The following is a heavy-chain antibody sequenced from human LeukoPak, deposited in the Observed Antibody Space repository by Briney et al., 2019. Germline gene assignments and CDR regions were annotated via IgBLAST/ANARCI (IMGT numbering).Heavy chain of an antibody. J-gene: IGHJ2*01. CDR2: IFYRGDT. CDR1: GGSISSNNYF. CDR3: ARLYVQPGSREGWYFDA. Sequence: SETLSLTCAVSGGSISSNNYFWGWIRQPPGKGLEWIGIIFYRGDTFFNPSLESRVTMSVDTSKNEFSLKLYSVTATDTAVFYCARLYVQPGSREGWYFDAWGPGTLVSVAS. D-gene: IGHD2-8*01. V-gene: IGHV4-39*01.